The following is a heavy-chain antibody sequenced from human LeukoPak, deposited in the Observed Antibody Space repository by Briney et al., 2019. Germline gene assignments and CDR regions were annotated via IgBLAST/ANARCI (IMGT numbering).Heavy chain of an antibody. CDR3: ARQGSRDGYNSFDY. D-gene: IGHD5-24*01. J-gene: IGHJ4*02. CDR2: IYPGDSDT. Sequence: GESLKISRKSSGYSFTSYWIGWGRQMPGKGLEWMGIIYPGDSDTRYSPSFQGQVTISADKSISTAYLQWSSLKASDTAMYYCARQGSRDGYNSFDYWGQGTLVTVSS. CDR1: GYSFTSYW. V-gene: IGHV5-51*01.